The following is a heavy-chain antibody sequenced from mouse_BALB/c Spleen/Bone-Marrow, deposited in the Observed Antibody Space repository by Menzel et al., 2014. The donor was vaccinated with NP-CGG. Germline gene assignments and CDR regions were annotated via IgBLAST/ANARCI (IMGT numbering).Heavy chain of an antibody. CDR3: GRSGLRRPAMDY. Sequence: VNLVESGPGLVAPSQSLSITCTVSGFSLTSYGVHWVRQPPGKGLEWLGVIWAGGSTNYNSALMSRLSISKDNSKSQVFLKMNSLQIDDTAMYYCGRSGLRRPAMDYWGQGTSVTVSS. CDR1: GFSLTSYG. D-gene: IGHD2-4*01. J-gene: IGHJ4*01. V-gene: IGHV2-9*02. CDR2: IWAGGST.